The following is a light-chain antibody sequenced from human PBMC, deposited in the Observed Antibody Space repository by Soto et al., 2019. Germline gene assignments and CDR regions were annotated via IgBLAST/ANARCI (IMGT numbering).Light chain of an antibody. Sequence: EIVLTQSPGTLSLSPGERATLSCRASQSVTSTYLAWYQQKPGQGPRLLIYGASSRATGIPDRFSGSGSGTDFTLTVSRLEPEDFAVYYCQQYGGSPVFGPGTKVDIE. J-gene: IGKJ3*01. CDR2: GAS. CDR1: QSVTSTY. CDR3: QQYGGSPV. V-gene: IGKV3-20*01.